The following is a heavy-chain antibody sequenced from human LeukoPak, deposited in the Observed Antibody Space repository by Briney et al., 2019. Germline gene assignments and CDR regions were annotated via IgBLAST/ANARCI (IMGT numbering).Heavy chain of an antibody. CDR1: GGSVSSYY. CDR2: IDYSGST. CDR3: AREAWVSGDSKYRYYGIDV. D-gene: IGHD4-17*01. J-gene: IGHJ6*02. Sequence: SEALSLTCVVSGGSVSSYYWSWIRQPPGKGLEWIGYIDYSGSTNYTPSLKSRVTISVDTSKNQFSLKLSSVTAADTALYYCAREAWVSGDSKYRYYGIDVWGQGTTVTVSS. V-gene: IGHV4-59*02.